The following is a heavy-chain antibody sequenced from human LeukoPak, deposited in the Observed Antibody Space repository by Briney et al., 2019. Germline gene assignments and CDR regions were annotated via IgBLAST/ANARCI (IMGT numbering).Heavy chain of an antibody. Sequence: GGSLRLSCAASGFTFSSYAMSWVRQAPGKGLEWASAISGSGGSTYYADSVKGRFTISRDNSKNTLYLQMNSLRAEDTAVYYCAKYCSSTSCRENWFDPWGQGTLVTVSS. V-gene: IGHV3-23*01. D-gene: IGHD2-2*01. CDR2: ISGSGGST. J-gene: IGHJ5*02. CDR3: AKYCSSTSCRENWFDP. CDR1: GFTFSSYA.